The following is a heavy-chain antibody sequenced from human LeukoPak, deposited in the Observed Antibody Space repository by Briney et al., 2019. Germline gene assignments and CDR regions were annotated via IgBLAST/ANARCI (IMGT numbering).Heavy chain of an antibody. CDR3: ASGITGTIDY. D-gene: IGHD1-20*01. CDR1: GGSISSGGYS. V-gene: IGHV4-30-2*01. J-gene: IGHJ4*02. Sequence: TLSLTCAVSGGSISSGGYSWSWIRQPPGKGLEWIGYIYHSGSTYHNPSLKSRVTISVDRSKNQFSLKLSSVTAADTAVYYCASGITGTIDYWGQGTLVTVSS. CDR2: IYHSGST.